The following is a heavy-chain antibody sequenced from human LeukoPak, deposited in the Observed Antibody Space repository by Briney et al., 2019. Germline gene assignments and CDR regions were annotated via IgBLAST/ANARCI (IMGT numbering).Heavy chain of an antibody. CDR2: IRYHGSNK. CDR1: GFTFSSYG. D-gene: IGHD5-18*01. Sequence: GGSLRLSCAASGFTFSSYGMHWVRQAPGKGLEWVAFIRYHGSNKYYADSVKGRFTISRDNSKNTLYLQMNSLRAEDTAVYYCAKDVRGYGRDWGQGTLVTVSS. J-gene: IGHJ4*02. V-gene: IGHV3-30*02. CDR3: AKDVRGYGRD.